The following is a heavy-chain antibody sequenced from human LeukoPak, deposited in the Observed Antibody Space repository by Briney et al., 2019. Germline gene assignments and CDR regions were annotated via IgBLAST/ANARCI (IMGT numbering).Heavy chain of an antibody. CDR1: AFTFTGYW. CDR2: IKQDGSEK. CDR3: ARDRRDGLDY. D-gene: IGHD5-24*01. J-gene: IGHJ4*02. Sequence: GGPLRLSCAASAFTFTGYWLSWVRQAPGKGLEWVANIKQDGSEKYYVDSVKGRFTISRDNAKNSLYLQMNGLRAEDTAVYYCARDRRDGLDYWGQGTLVTVSS. V-gene: IGHV3-7*05.